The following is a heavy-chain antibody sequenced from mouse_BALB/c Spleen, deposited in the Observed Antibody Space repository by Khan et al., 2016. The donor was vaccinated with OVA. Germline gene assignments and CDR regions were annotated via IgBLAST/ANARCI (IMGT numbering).Heavy chain of an antibody. CDR1: GFNIKDYY. D-gene: IGHD1-2*01. CDR3: KSDYYGSVDY. J-gene: IGHJ2*01. Sequence: VQLQQSGAELVRSGASVKLSCTASGFNIKDYYINWVRQRPEQGLEWIGWIDPESDDTEYAPKFQGKATMTADTSSNTAYLQLRSLTSEDTAVYYCKSDYYGSVDYWGQGTTLTVSS. CDR2: IDPESDDT. V-gene: IGHV14-4*02.